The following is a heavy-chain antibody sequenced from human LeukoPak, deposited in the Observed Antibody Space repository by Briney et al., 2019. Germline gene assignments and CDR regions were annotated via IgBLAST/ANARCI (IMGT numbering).Heavy chain of an antibody. V-gene: IGHV5-51*01. CDR2: IYPGDSDT. D-gene: IGHD2-21*02. CDR1: GYSFTSYW. Sequence: GESLKISCKGSGYSFTSYWIGWVRQLPGKGLEWMGIIYPGDSDTRYSPSFQGQVTISADKSISTAYLQWSSLKASDTAMYYCALIWGCGGDCYPYYFDYWGQGTLVTVSS. CDR3: ALIWGCGGDCYPYYFDY. J-gene: IGHJ4*02.